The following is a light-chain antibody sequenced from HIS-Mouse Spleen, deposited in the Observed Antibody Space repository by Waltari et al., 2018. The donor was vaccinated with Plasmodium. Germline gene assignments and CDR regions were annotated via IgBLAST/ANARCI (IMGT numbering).Light chain of an antibody. J-gene: IGLJ2*01. CDR3: AAWDDSLSGPV. V-gene: IGLV1-47*01. CDR1: SSNIGRTY. Sequence: QSVLTQPPSASGTPGQRVTISCSGSSSNIGRTYVYGYQHLPGTAPKPHIYRNNQRPSGVPDRFSGSKSGTSASLAISGLRSEDEADYYCAAWDDSLSGPVFGGGTKLTVL. CDR2: RNN.